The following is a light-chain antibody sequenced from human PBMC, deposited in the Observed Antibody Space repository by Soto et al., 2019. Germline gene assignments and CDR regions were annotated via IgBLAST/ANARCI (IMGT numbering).Light chain of an antibody. Sequence: EIVMTQSPATLSVSPGERATLSCRASQSVSGNLAWYQQTPGQAPRLLIYDTSSRATGIPARFSGSGSGTEFTLTISSLQSEDFAVYYCQQYHKWPTFDQGTRLEIK. CDR2: DTS. CDR3: QQYHKWPT. V-gene: IGKV3-15*01. CDR1: QSVSGN. J-gene: IGKJ5*01.